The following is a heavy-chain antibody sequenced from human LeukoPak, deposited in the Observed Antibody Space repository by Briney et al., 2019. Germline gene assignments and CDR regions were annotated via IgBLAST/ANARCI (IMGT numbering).Heavy chain of an antibody. CDR1: GFTFSSYA. J-gene: IGHJ4*02. Sequence: GGSLRLSCAASGFTFSSYAMTWVRQAPGKGLEWVSTVTSGSGVNTYYADSVKGWFTLSRDISRNTLYLQMNSLRAEDTSVYHCGRDCTGGTCHSGYWGQGTLVTVSS. CDR3: GRDCTGGTCHSGY. D-gene: IGHD2-15*01. CDR2: VTSGSGVNT. V-gene: IGHV3-23*01.